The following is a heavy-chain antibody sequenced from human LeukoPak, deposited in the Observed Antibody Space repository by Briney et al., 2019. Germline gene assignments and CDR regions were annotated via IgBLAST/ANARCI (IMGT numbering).Heavy chain of an antibody. J-gene: IGHJ4*02. CDR1: GYTFTSYG. CDR3: ARGVSDLSDIVVVPAATPGDY. V-gene: IGHV1-18*01. D-gene: IGHD2-2*01. Sequence: ASVKVSRKASGYTFTSYGISWVRQAPGQGLEWMGWISAYNGNTNYAQKLQGRVTMTTDTSTSTAYMELRSLRSDDTAVYYCARGVSDLSDIVVVPAATPGDYWGQGTLVTVSS. CDR2: ISAYNGNT.